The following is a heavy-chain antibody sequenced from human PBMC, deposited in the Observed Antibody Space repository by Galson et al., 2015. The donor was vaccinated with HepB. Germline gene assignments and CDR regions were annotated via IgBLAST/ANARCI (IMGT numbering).Heavy chain of an antibody. Sequence: SLSLSCAASGFTFSSYAMSWVRQAPGKGLEWVSAISGSGGSTYYADSVKGRFTISRDNSKNTLYLQMNSLRAEDTAVYYCAKEGYCSSTSCYNFYYYYYMDVWGKGTTVTVSS. J-gene: IGHJ6*03. D-gene: IGHD2-2*02. CDR1: GFTFSSYA. CDR3: AKEGYCSSTSCYNFYYYYYMDV. V-gene: IGHV3-23*01. CDR2: ISGSGGST.